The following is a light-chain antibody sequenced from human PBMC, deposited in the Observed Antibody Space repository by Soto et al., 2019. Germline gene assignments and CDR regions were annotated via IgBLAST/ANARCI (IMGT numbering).Light chain of an antibody. CDR2: SNI. CDR3: AAWDDSLVV. V-gene: IGLV1-44*01. Sequence: QSVLTQPPSASGTPGQRVTISCSGSSSNIGSNTVNWYQQLPGTAPKLLIYSNIQRPSGVPDRFSGSKSGTSASLAISGLQSEDEADYYCAAWDDSLVVFGGGTKLTVL. CDR1: SSNIGSNT. J-gene: IGLJ2*01.